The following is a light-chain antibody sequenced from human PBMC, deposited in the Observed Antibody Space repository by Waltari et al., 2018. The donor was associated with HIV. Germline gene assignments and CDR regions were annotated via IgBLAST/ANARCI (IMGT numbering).Light chain of an antibody. Sequence: QTVVTQEPSFSVSPGGTVTLTCGLSSGSVSTSYYPSWYQQTPGQAPRTLIYSTHTRSSGVPDRFSGSILGNKAALTITGAQADDESDYYCVLYMGSGGGVFGGGTKLTVL. J-gene: IGLJ3*02. CDR2: STH. V-gene: IGLV8-61*01. CDR1: SGSVSTSYY. CDR3: VLYMGSGGGV.